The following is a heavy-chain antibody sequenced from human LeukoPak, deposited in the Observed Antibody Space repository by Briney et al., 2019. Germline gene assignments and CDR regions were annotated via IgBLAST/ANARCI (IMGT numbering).Heavy chain of an antibody. J-gene: IGHJ4*02. CDR1: GYTFTSYG. Sequence: ASVKVSCKASGYTFTSYGISWVRQAPGQGLEWMGWISVYNGNTNYAQKLQGRVTMTTDTSTSTAYMELRSLRSDDTAVYYCARVDYCSTTSCYPLFDYWGQGTLVTVSS. V-gene: IGHV1-18*01. CDR2: ISVYNGNT. CDR3: ARVDYCSTTSCYPLFDY. D-gene: IGHD2-2*01.